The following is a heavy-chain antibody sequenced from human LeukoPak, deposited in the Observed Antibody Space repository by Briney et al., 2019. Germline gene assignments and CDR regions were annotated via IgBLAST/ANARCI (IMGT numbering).Heavy chain of an antibody. CDR2: IYHSGST. V-gene: IGHV4-38-2*02. Sequence: SETLSLTCTVSGYSISSGYYWGWIRQPPGKGLEWIGGIYHSGSTYYNPSLKSRVTISVDTSKNQFSLKLSSVTAADTAVYYCAKNKDDSSGYYLRYFDYWGQGTLVTVSS. CDR3: AKNKDDSSGYYLRYFDY. CDR1: GYSISSGYY. D-gene: IGHD3-22*01. J-gene: IGHJ4*02.